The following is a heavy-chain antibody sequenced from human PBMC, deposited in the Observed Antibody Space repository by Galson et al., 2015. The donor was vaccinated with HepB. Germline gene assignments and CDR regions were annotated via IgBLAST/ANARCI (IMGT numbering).Heavy chain of an antibody. D-gene: IGHD1-26*01. CDR2: INAGNGNT. CDR3: AKRGSGSYYPGWFDP. J-gene: IGHJ5*02. CDR1: GYTFTSYA. V-gene: IGHV1-3*01. Sequence: SVKVSCKASGYTFTSYAMHWVRQAPGQRLEWMGWINAGNGNTKYSQKFQGRVTITRDTSASTAYMELSSLRSEDTAVYYCAKRGSGSYYPGWFDPWGQGTLVTVSS.